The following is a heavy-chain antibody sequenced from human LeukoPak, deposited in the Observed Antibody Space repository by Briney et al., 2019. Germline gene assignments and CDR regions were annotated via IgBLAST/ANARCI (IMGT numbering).Heavy chain of an antibody. V-gene: IGHV3-23*01. CDR2: ISGSGGST. Sequence: GGSLRLSCAASGFTFSSFAMSWVRQAPGKGLEWVSAISGSGGSTYYADSVKGRFTISRDNSKNTLYLQMNSLRAEDTAVYYCAKDHRTLYSSSWSYFDYWGQGTLVTVSS. J-gene: IGHJ4*02. CDR3: AKDHRTLYSSSWSYFDY. D-gene: IGHD6-13*01. CDR1: GFTFSSFA.